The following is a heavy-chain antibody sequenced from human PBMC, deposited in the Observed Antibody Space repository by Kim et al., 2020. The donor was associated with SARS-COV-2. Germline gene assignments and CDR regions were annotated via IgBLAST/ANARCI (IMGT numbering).Heavy chain of an antibody. CDR3: TRVDGSGWYGDAFDI. J-gene: IGHJ3*02. CDR2: IRSKAYGGTT. CDR1: GFTFGDYA. V-gene: IGHV3-49*04. D-gene: IGHD6-19*01. Sequence: GGSLRLSCTASGFTFGDYAMSWVRQAPGKGLEWVGFIRSKAYGGTTEYAASVKGRFTISRDDSKSIAYLQMNSLKTEDTAVYYCTRVDGSGWYGDAFDIWGQGTMVTVSS.